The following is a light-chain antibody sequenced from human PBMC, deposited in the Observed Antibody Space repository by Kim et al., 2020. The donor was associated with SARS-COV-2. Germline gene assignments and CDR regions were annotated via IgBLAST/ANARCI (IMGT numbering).Light chain of an antibody. CDR3: SSYASTRSYV. Sequence: GQSITISCPGTSSDVGAYNYVSWYQHHPGKAPKLMIFDVNKRPSGLSNRFSGSKSGNTASLTISGLQAEDEADYYCSSYASTRSYVFGTGTKVTVL. V-gene: IGLV2-14*03. J-gene: IGLJ1*01. CDR2: DVN. CDR1: SSDVGAYNY.